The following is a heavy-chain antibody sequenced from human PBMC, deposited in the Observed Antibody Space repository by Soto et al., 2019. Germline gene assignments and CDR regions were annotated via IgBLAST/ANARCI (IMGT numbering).Heavy chain of an antibody. J-gene: IGHJ5*02. CDR2: ISAYNGNT. V-gene: IGHV1-18*01. CDR1: GYTFTSYG. Sequence: QVQLVQSGAEVKKPGASVKVSCKASGYTFTSYGISWVRHAPGQGLEWMGWISAYNGNTNYAQKLQGRVTMTTDTSTSTAYMELRSLRSDDTAVYYCARGAEVLEWLPPPGMGGWFDPWGQGTLVTVSS. CDR3: ARGAEVLEWLPPPGMGGWFDP. D-gene: IGHD3-3*01.